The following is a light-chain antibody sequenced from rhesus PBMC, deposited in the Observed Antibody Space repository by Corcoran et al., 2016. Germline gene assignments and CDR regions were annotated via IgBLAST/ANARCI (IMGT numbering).Light chain of an antibody. V-gene: IGKV3-10*01. CDR1: QSVSSY. Sequence: QVILTQSPATLSLSPGERATLSCRASQSVSSYLAWYQQTPGQSPRLLIYGASSRATGIPDRFIGSGSRIASTSTIGSLEPEEVGVYHWDKHSSAFPTFGQGTEVEIK. CDR2: GAS. CDR3: DKHSSAFPT. J-gene: IGKJ1*01.